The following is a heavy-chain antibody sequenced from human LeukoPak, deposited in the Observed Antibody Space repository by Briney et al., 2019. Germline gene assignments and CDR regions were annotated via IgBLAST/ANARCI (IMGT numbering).Heavy chain of an antibody. CDR1: GFTFSNYG. V-gene: IGHV3-33*01. CDR2: LWFDGNNK. D-gene: IGHD3-22*01. CDR3: ARGGLYYDSGRYLDY. J-gene: IGHJ4*02. Sequence: GGSLRLSCAASGFTFSNYGMHWVRQAPGKGLEWVAVLWFDGNNKYYADSVKGRFTISRDSSKNTLYLQVNSLRVEDTAVYYCARGGLYYDSGRYLDYWGQGTLVSVSS.